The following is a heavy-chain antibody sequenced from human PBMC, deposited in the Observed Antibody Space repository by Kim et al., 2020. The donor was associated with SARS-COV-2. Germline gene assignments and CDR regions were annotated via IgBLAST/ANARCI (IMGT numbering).Heavy chain of an antibody. CDR1: GYTFTGYY. CDR2: INPNSGGT. CDR3: ARDREPLTGYFPGDAFDI. Sequence: ASVKVSCKASGYTFTGYYMHWVRQAPGQGLEWMGWINPNSGGTNYAQKFQGWVTMTRDTSISTAYMELSRLRSDDTAVYYCARDREPLTGYFPGDAFDIWGQGTMVTVSS. J-gene: IGHJ3*02. V-gene: IGHV1-2*04. D-gene: IGHD3-9*01.